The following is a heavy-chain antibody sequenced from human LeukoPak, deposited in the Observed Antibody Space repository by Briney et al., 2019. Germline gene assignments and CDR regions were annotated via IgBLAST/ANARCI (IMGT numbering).Heavy chain of an antibody. D-gene: IGHD5-18*01. CDR2: IYYSGST. CDR3: ARHEDTAMGVDY. V-gene: IGHV4-39*01. CDR1: GGSISSSSYY. J-gene: IGHJ4*02. Sequence: SETLSLTCTVSGGSISSSSYYWGWIRQPPGKGLEWIGSIYYSGSTYYNPSLKSRVTISVDTSKSQFSLKLSSVTAADTAVYYCARHEDTAMGVDYWGQGTLVTVSS.